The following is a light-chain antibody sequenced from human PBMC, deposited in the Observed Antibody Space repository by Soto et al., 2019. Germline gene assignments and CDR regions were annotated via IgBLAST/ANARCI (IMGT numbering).Light chain of an antibody. CDR1: SSDVGGYNY. Sequence: QSVLTQPPSASGSPEQSVTISCTGTSSDVGGYNYVSWYQQHPGKAPKIMIYEVSKRPSGVPDRFSGSKSGNTASLTVSGLQAEDEPDYYCSSYADTNKLVFGGGTKVTVL. CDR2: EVS. V-gene: IGLV2-8*01. J-gene: IGLJ2*01. CDR3: SSYADTNKLV.